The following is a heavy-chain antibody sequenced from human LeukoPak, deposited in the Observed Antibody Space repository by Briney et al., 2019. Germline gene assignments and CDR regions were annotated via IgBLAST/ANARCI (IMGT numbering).Heavy chain of an antibody. Sequence: GASVKVSCKASGGTFSSYAISWVRQAPGQGLEWMGVIIPIFGTANYAQKFQGRVTITTDESTSTAYMELSSLRSEDTAVYYCARDLGGSYHDAFDIWGQETMVTVSS. CDR1: GGTFSSYA. CDR2: IIPIFGTA. V-gene: IGHV1-69*05. J-gene: IGHJ3*02. D-gene: IGHD1-26*01. CDR3: ARDLGGSYHDAFDI.